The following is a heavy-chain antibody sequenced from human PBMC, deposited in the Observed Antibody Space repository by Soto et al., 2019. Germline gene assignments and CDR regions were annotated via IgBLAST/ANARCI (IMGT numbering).Heavy chain of an antibody. D-gene: IGHD2-21*02. CDR2: IYYSGST. CDR3: ARDLVWALPGGDTSHWFDP. CDR1: GGSISSGGYY. V-gene: IGHV4-31*03. J-gene: IGHJ5*02. Sequence: QVQLQESGPGLVKPSQTLSLTCTVSGGSISSGGYYWNWIRQHPGKGLEWIGYIYYSGSTYYNPSLKSRVTISVDTSKNQFSLKLSSVTAADTAVYYCARDLVWALPGGDTSHWFDPWGQGTLVTVSS.